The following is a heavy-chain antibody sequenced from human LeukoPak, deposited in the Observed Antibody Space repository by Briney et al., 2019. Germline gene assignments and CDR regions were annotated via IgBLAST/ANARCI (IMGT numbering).Heavy chain of an antibody. CDR1: GGSISSSSYY. CDR3: ARLGDDYGDYGALGRTTGNDAFDI. Sequence: SETLSLTCTVSGGSISSSSYYWGWIRQPPGKGLEWIGSIHYSGSTHYNPSLKSRVTISVDTSKNQFSLKLSSVTAADTAVYYCARLGDDYGDYGALGRTTGNDAFDIWGQGTMVTVSS. CDR2: IHYSGST. D-gene: IGHD4-17*01. V-gene: IGHV4-39*01. J-gene: IGHJ3*02.